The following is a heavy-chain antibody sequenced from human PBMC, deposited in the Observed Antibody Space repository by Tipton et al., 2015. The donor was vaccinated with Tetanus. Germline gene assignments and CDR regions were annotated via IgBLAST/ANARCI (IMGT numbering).Heavy chain of an antibody. CDR2: ISPSGNT. D-gene: IGHD6-19*01. Sequence: LRLSCAASGFTFSSYSMNWVRQAPGKGLEWIGEISPSGNTNYNPSLKSRVTISADTSRNQFSLTLSSVTAADTAVYYCARGSGWADFWGQGTQVTVSS. J-gene: IGHJ4*02. CDR3: ARGSGWADF. V-gene: IGHV4-34*01. CDR1: GFTFSSYS.